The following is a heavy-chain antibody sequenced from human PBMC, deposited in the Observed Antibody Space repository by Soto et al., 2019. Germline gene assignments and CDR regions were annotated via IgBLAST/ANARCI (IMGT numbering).Heavy chain of an antibody. D-gene: IGHD3-10*01. CDR3: ARDMVRGVMPYYYYGMDV. CDR1: GFTFSSYG. CDR2: IWYDGSNK. J-gene: IGHJ6*02. V-gene: IGHV3-33*01. Sequence: GGSLRLSCAASGFTFSSYGMHWVRQAPGKGLEWVAVIWYDGSNKYYADSVKGRFTISRDNSKNTLYLQMNSLRAEDTAVYYCARDMVRGVMPYYYYGMDVWGQGTTVTVSS.